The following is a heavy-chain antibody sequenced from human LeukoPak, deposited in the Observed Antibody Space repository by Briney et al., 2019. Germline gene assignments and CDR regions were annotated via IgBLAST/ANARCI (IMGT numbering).Heavy chain of an antibody. V-gene: IGHV3-73*01. CDR3: TSSGSPRY. CDR2: IRSKANSYAT. J-gene: IGHJ4*02. D-gene: IGHD3-10*01. Sequence: PGGSLRLSCAASGFTFSSYSMNWVRQAPGKGLEWVGRIRSKANSYATAYAASVKGRFTISRDDSKNTAYLQMNSLKTEDTAVYYCTSSGSPRYWGQGTLVTVSS. CDR1: GFTFSSYS.